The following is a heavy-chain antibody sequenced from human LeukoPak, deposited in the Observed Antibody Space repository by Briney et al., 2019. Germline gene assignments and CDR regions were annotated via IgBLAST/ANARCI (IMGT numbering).Heavy chain of an antibody. CDR3: TRGLLTYYYDSSGYYSLDY. J-gene: IGHJ4*02. V-gene: IGHV3-23*01. CDR2: ISGSGGST. D-gene: IGHD3-22*01. Sequence: GGSLRLSCAASGFTFSSYAMSWVRQAPGKGLEWVSAISGSGGSTYYADSVKGRFTISRDNSKNTLYLQMNSLRAEDTAVYYCTRGLLTYYYDSSGYYSLDYWGQGTLVTVSS. CDR1: GFTFSSYA.